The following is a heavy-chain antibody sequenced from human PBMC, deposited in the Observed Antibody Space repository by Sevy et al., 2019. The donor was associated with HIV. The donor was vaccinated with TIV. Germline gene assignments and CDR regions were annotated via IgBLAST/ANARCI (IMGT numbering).Heavy chain of an antibody. Sequence: GGSLRLSCAASGFTFNTYAMHWVRQAPGKGLEWVAVISYDGSNTYYADSEKGRFTISRDSSKNTLYLQMNSLRAEDTAVYFCARDGGYDSRGYDLSNYWGQGTLVTVSS. J-gene: IGHJ4*02. CDR3: ARDGGYDSRGYDLSNY. V-gene: IGHV3-30-3*01. CDR2: ISYDGSNT. D-gene: IGHD3-22*01. CDR1: GFTFNTYA.